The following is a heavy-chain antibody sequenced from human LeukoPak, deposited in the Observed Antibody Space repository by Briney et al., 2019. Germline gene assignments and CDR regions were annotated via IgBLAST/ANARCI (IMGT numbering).Heavy chain of an antibody. Sequence: ASLKVSCKASGYTFTVYSMHSVRPAPGQRLWRMVWINTKSGGTNYAQTFQGRVTITRATSISKAYMELSRLRSDDTAVYYCAREGYCSGGSCNDAFDIWGQGTRVTVSS. CDR2: INTKSGGT. D-gene: IGHD2-15*01. CDR1: GYTFTVYS. J-gene: IGHJ3*02. V-gene: IGHV1-2*02. CDR3: AREGYCSGGSCNDAFDI.